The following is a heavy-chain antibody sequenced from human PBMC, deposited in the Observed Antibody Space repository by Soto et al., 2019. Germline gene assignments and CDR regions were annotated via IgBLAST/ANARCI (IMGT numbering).Heavy chain of an antibody. CDR1: GFTFSSYG. J-gene: IGHJ4*02. CDR2: ISYDGGLQ. V-gene: IGHV3-30*03. Sequence: QAQLVESGGGVVKPGRSLRLSCAASGFTFSSYGMHWVSQDPGTGLEWVAVISYDGGLQHYADTVKGRFTISRDNSKNMVLLQMNSLRAEDTAVYYCVSDRGYGHASVPYSWGQGTLVSVSS. CDR3: VSDRGYGHASVPYS. D-gene: IGHD5-18*01.